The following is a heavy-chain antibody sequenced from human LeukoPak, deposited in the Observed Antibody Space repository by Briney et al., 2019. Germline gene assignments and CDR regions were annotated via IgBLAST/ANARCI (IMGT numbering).Heavy chain of an antibody. D-gene: IGHD5-18*01. V-gene: IGHV3-30*04. CDR1: GFTFSSYA. CDR2: ISYDGSNK. J-gene: IGHJ6*04. Sequence: GGSLRLSCAASGFTFSSYAMHWVRQAPGKGLEWVAVISYDGSNKYYADSVKGRFTIYRDNSKNTLYLQINSLRAEDTAVFYCAKWSRDTTMLLDVWGKGTTVTVSS. CDR3: AKWSRDTTMLLDV.